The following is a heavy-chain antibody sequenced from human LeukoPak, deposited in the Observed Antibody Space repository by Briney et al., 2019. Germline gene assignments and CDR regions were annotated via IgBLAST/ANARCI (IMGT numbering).Heavy chain of an antibody. D-gene: IGHD3-10*02. CDR2: AGWAGGTT. Sequence: AGGSLRLSCATSGFNFDRYTIHWVCQAPGKGLEWVSLAGWAGGTTFYSDSVRGRFTISRDSGRKSVYLQMNSLTTDDTAFYFCAKELDTMFFDYWGQGALVTVSS. CDR3: AKELDTMFFDY. V-gene: IGHV3-43*01. CDR1: GFNFDRYT. J-gene: IGHJ4*02.